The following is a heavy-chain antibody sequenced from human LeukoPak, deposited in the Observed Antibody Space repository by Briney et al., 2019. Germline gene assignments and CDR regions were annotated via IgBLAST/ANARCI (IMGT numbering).Heavy chain of an antibody. CDR1: GFTFSSYS. V-gene: IGHV3-21*01. J-gene: IGHJ4*02. CDR3: ARGGLLLWFGELLPAKFDY. D-gene: IGHD3-10*01. Sequence: GGSLRLSCAASGFTFSSYSMNWVRQAPGKGLEWVSSISSSSSYIYYADSVKGRFTISRDNAKNSLYLQMNSLRAEDTAVYYCARGGLLLWFGELLPAKFDYWGQGTLVTVSS. CDR2: ISSSSSYI.